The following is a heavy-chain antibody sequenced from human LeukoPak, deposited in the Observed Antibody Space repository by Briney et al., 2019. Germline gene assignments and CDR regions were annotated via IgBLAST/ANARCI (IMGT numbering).Heavy chain of an antibody. CDR2: INPNSGGT. V-gene: IGHV1-2*02. J-gene: IGHJ3*02. D-gene: IGHD6-19*01. CDR1: GYTFTGYY. CDR3: WYSSGWYGAFDI. Sequence: ASVKVSCKASGYTFTGYYMHWVRQAPGQGLEWMGWINPNSGGTNYAQKFQGRVTMTRDTSISTAYMELSRLRSDDTAVYYCWYSSGWYGAFDIWGQGTMVTVSS.